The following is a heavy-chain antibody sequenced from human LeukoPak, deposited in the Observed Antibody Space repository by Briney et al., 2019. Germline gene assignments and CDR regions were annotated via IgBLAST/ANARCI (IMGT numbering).Heavy chain of an antibody. CDR2: IYTSGST. D-gene: IGHD5-12*01. CDR3: AREARRDGYNYVAY. CDR1: DGSVSDYY. Sequence: SETLSLTCTVSDGSVSDYYWSWIRQSAGKGLELIGRIYTSGSTNYNPSFKSRATMSVDTSKNQFSLKLSSVTAADTAVYYCAREARRDGYNYVAYWGQGTLVTVSS. J-gene: IGHJ4*02. V-gene: IGHV4-4*07.